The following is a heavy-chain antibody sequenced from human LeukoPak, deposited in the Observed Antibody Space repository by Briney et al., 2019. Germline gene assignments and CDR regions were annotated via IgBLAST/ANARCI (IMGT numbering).Heavy chain of an antibody. V-gene: IGHV4-61*02. CDR3: ASTPTADYYDSSGYWYNWFDP. D-gene: IGHD3-22*01. CDR1: GGSISSGSYY. CDR2: IYTSGST. Sequence: RPSQTLSLTCTVSGGSISSGSYYWSWIRQPAGKGLEWIGRIYTSGSTNYNPSLKSRVTISVDTSKNQFSLKLSSVTAADTAVYYCASTPTADYYDSSGYWYNWFDPWGQGTLVTVSS. J-gene: IGHJ5*02.